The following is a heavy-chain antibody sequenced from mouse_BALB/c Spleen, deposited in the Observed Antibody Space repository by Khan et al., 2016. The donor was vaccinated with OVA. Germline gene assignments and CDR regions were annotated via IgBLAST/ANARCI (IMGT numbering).Heavy chain of an antibody. CDR2: IDPANGNT. Sequence: EVKLLESGAELVKPGAPVKLSCTASGFNIKDTYMHWVKQRPEQGLEWIGRIDPANGNTKYDPKFQGKATITADTSSNTAYLQLSSLTSEDTAVYYCARDYWDVFAYWGQGTLVTVSA. J-gene: IGHJ3*01. D-gene: IGHD4-1*01. V-gene: IGHV14-3*02. CDR1: GFNIKDTY. CDR3: ARDYWDVFAY.